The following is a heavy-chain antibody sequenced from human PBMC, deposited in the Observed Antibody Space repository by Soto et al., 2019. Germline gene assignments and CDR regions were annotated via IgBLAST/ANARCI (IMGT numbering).Heavy chain of an antibody. CDR2: IYHSGST. J-gene: IGHJ6*02. CDR1: GGSISSSNW. V-gene: IGHV4-4*02. CDR3: ARDSSRTQSRFYYGMDV. Sequence: SETLSLTCAVSGGSISSSNWWSWVRQPPGKGLEWIGEIYHSGSTNYNPSLKSRVTISVDKSKNQFSLKLSSVTAADTAVYYCARDSSRTQSRFYYGMDVWGQGTTVTVSS. D-gene: IGHD6-13*01.